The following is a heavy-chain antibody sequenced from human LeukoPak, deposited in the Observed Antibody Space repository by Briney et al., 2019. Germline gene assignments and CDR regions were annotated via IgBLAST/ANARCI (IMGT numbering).Heavy chain of an antibody. CDR2: IYYSGST. CDR3: AGTTLAVAGTFDY. D-gene: IGHD6-19*01. CDR1: GGSIRSYY. V-gene: IGHV4-59*08. Sequence: KPSETLSLTCTVSGGSIRSYYWSWIRQPPGKGLGWIGYIYYSGSTNYNPSLKSRVTISVDTSKNQFSLKLSSVTAADTAVYYCAGTTLAVAGTFDYWGQGTLVTVSS. J-gene: IGHJ4*02.